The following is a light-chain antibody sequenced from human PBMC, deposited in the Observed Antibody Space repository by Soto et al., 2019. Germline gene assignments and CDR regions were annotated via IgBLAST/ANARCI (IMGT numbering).Light chain of an antibody. J-gene: IGKJ1*01. Sequence: EIVLTQSPGTLSLSPGESAALSCRASRSLSSSSLAWYQQKPGHSPALLIYGASRRAAGVPDRFSASHSGTDFTLTISGLEPEDFAVYFCQQYDTTPWTFGQGTRVESK. V-gene: IGKV3-20*01. CDR2: GAS. CDR3: QQYDTTPWT. CDR1: RSLSSSS.